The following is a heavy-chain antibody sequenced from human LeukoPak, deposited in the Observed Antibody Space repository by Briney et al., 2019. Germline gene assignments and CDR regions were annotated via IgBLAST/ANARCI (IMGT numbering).Heavy chain of an antibody. J-gene: IGHJ3*02. CDR3: ARGDTMIVVDAFDI. V-gene: IGHV1-18*01. CDR1: GYTFTSYG. CDR2: ISAYNGNT. D-gene: IGHD3-22*01. Sequence: GASVKVPCKASGYTFTSYGISWVRQAPGQGLEWMGWISAYNGNTNYAQKLQGRVTMTTDTSTSTAYMELRSLRSDDTAVYYCARGDTMIVVDAFDIWGQGTMVTVSS.